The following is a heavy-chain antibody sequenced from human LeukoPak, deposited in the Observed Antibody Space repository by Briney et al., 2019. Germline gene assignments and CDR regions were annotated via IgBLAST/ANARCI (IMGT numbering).Heavy chain of an antibody. J-gene: IGHJ4*02. Sequence: ASVKVSCTASGYAFSAYPLHWVRQAPGQGLEWMGWINPGSGATEYAQKFQGRFTMTRDTSMDTAYIELNSLTSDDTALYFCARALVRGVIMPANYWGQGTLVTVSS. D-gene: IGHD3-10*02. CDR3: ARALVRGVIMPANY. CDR2: INPGSGAT. CDR1: GYAFSAYP. V-gene: IGHV1-2*02.